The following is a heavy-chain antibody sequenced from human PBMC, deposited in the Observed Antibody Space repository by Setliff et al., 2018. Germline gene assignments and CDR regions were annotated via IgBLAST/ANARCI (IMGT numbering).Heavy chain of an antibody. CDR2: IYCSGST. CDR1: GGSISSSSYY. Sequence: SETLSLTCTVSGGSISSSSYYWGWIRQPPGKGLEWIGYIYCSGSTYYNPSLKSRVTISVDTSKNQFSLKLSSVTAADTAVYYCARGRYWFAPNWFDPWGQGTLVTVSS. CDR3: ARGRYWFAPNWFDP. V-gene: IGHV4-31*03. D-gene: IGHD2-21*01. J-gene: IGHJ5*02.